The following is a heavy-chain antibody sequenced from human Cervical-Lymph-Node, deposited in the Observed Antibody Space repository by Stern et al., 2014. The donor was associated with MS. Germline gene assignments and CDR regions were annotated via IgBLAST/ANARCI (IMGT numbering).Heavy chain of an antibody. Sequence: QLVESGGGLVQPGRSLRLSCAVSGFTFDDYAMHWVRQAPGTGLEWVSGVSWNSDTIDYAESGKGRFTSSRDNAKNSLYLRMSSLRAEDTAFYFCAKGEASSITIAGTGIDYWGQGTLVTVS. CDR2: VSWNSDTI. CDR3: AKGEASSITIAGTGIDY. CDR1: GFTFDDYA. V-gene: IGHV3-9*01. D-gene: IGHD6-13*01. J-gene: IGHJ4*02.